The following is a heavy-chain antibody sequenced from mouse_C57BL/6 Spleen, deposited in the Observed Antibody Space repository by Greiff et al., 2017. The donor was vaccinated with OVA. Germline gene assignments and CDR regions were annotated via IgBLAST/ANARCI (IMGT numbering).Heavy chain of an antibody. CDR3: AREKGESLGGAY. J-gene: IGHJ3*01. CDR2: INPSNGGT. CDR1: GYTFTSYW. D-gene: IGHD2-10*02. Sequence: QVQLQQPGTALVKPGASVKLSCKASGYTFTSYWMHWVKQRPGHGLEWIGNINPSNGGTNYNEKFKSKATLTVDKSSSTAYMQLSSLTSEDSAVYYCAREKGESLGGAYWGQGTLVTVSA. V-gene: IGHV1-53*01.